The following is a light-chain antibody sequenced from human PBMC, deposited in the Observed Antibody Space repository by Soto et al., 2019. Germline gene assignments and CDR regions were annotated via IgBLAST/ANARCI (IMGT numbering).Light chain of an antibody. CDR2: DVS. Sequence: QSALTQPRSVSGSPGQSVAISCTGTSSDVGGYSYVSWYQQHPCKAPKLMIYDVSERPSGVPDRFSGSKSGNTASLTISGLQAEDEADYYCCSFAGSYTHVVFGGGTKVTVL. CDR3: CSFAGSYTHVV. CDR1: SSDVGGYSY. V-gene: IGLV2-11*01. J-gene: IGLJ2*01.